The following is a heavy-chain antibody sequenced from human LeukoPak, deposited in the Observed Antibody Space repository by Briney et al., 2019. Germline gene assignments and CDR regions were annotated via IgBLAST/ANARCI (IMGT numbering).Heavy chain of an antibody. V-gene: IGHV3-66*01. CDR3: ASAEGGSDTGAFDY. D-gene: IGHD5-12*01. J-gene: IGHJ4*02. CDR2: IYSGGST. CDR1: GFSFSDYS. Sequence: GGSLRLSCAASGFSFSDYSMNWVRQAPGKGLEWVSVIYSGGSTYYADSVKGRFTISRDNSKNTLYLQMNSLRAEDTALYYCASAEGGSDTGAFDYWGQGTLVIVS.